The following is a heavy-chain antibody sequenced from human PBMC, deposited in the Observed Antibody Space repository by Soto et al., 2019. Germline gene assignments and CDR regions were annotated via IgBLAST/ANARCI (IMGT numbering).Heavy chain of an antibody. J-gene: IGHJ2*01. CDR3: ARDRGSRLSDRGSGSYRWYFDL. V-gene: IGHV4-31*03. D-gene: IGHD3-10*01. CDR1: GGSISSGGYY. Sequence: QVQLQESGPGLVKPSQTLSLTCTVSGGSISSGGYYWSWIRQHPGKGLEWIGYIYYSGSTYYNPSLKSRVTISVDTSKNQFSLKLSSVTAADTAVYYCARDRGSRLSDRGSGSYRWYFDLWGRGTLVTVSS. CDR2: IYYSGST.